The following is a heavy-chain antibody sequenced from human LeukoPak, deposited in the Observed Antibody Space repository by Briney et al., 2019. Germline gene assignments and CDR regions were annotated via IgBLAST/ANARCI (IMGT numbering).Heavy chain of an antibody. CDR1: GYSFTNYW. D-gene: IGHD2-2*01. Sequence: GESLKISCKGSGYSFTNYWIGWVRQMPGKGLEWMGIIYPDDSDTRYSPSFQGQVTISADKSISTAYLQWSSLKASDTAMYYCARFTGYCSSTSCYAGWFDPWGQGTLVTVSS. CDR3: ARFTGYCSSTSCYAGWFDP. CDR2: IYPDDSDT. V-gene: IGHV5-51*01. J-gene: IGHJ5*02.